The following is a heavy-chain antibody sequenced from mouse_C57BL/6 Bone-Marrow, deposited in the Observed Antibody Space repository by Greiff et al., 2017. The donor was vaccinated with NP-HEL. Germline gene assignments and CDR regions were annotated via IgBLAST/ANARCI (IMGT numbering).Heavy chain of an antibody. V-gene: IGHV7-1*01. J-gene: IGHJ4*01. CDR1: GFTFSDFY. CDR2: SRNKANDYTT. Sequence: EVMLVESGGGLVQSGRSLRLSCATSGFTFSDFYMEWVRQAPGKGLEWIAASRNKANDYTTEYSASVKGRFIVSRDTSQSILYLQMNALRAEDTAIYYCARDAPYYSNAMDYWGQGTSVTVSS. CDR3: ARDAPYYSNAMDY. D-gene: IGHD2-5*01.